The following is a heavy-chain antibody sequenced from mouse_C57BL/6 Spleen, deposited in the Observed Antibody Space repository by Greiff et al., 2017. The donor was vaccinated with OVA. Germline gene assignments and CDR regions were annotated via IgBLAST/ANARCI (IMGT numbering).Heavy chain of an antibody. J-gene: IGHJ3*01. CDR1: GFSLTSYA. CDR3: ARNWGSNWDVPFAY. CDR2: IWTGGGT. Sequence: VQLVESGPGLVAPSQSLSITCTVSGFSLTSYAISWVRQPPGKGLEWLGVIWTGGGTNYNSALKSRLSISKDNSKSQVFLKMNSLQTDDTARYYCARNWGSNWDVPFAYWGQGTLVTVSA. V-gene: IGHV2-9-1*01. D-gene: IGHD4-1*01.